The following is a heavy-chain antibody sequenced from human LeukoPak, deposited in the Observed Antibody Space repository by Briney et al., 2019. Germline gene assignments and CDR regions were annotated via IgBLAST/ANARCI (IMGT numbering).Heavy chain of an antibody. V-gene: IGHV4-59*01. D-gene: IGHD2-15*01. Sequence: SETLSLTCTVSGGSMSSYYWSWIRQPSGKGLEWIRYIYYSGSTNYNPSLKSRVTISVDTSKNQFSLKLSSVTAADTAVYYCARDRCSGGSCHSDYWGQGTLVTVSS. J-gene: IGHJ4*02. CDR3: ARDRCSGGSCHSDY. CDR1: GGSMSSYY. CDR2: IYYSGST.